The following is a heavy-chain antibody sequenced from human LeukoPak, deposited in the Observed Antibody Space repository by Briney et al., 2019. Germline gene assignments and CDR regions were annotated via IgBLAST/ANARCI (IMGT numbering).Heavy chain of an antibody. D-gene: IGHD3-22*01. CDR1: GYTFTSYG. CDR3: ARDRFTITMIVVHLGGFDP. J-gene: IGHJ5*02. CDR2: ISAYNGNT. Sequence: ASVKVSCKASGYTFTSYGISWVRQAPGQGLEWMGWISAYNGNTNYAQKLQGRVTMTTDTSTSTAYMELRSLRSDDTAVYYCARDRFTITMIVVHLGGFDPWGQGTLVTVSS. V-gene: IGHV1-18*01.